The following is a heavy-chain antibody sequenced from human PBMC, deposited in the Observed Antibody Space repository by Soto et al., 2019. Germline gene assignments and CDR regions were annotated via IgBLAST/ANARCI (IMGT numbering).Heavy chain of an antibody. V-gene: IGHV3-9*01. J-gene: IGHJ4*02. Sequence: EVQLVESGGGLVQPGRSLRLSCAASGFTFDDYAMHWVRQAPGKGLEWVSGSSWNSGSIGYADSVKGRFTISRDNAKNSLYLQMNSLRAEDTALYYCAKAPKYYYGSGSYYNAYFDYWGQGTLVTVSS. CDR2: SSWNSGSI. D-gene: IGHD3-10*01. CDR1: GFTFDDYA. CDR3: AKAPKYYYGSGSYYNAYFDY.